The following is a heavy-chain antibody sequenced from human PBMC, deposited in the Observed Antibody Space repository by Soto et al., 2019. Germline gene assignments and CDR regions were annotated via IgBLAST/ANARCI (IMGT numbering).Heavy chain of an antibody. J-gene: IGHJ4*02. CDR3: AKDRTPPLSLSPSSQAIKNLLVGQCFDS. V-gene: IGHV3-23*01. CDR1: GFAFPTHA. Sequence: EVQLLESGGGLVQPGGSLRLSCAASGFAFPTHALSWVRQAPGKGLEWVSGISASGVTTYYADSVKGRFTISRDNSKNTVTLQMNSLRAEDTAFYYCAKDRTPPLSLSPSSQAIKNLLVGQCFDSWGQGTLVTVSS. D-gene: IGHD2-8*02. CDR2: ISASGVTT.